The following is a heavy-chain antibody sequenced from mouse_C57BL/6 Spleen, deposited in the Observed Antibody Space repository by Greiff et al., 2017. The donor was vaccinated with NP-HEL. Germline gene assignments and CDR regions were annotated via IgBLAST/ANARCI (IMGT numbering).Heavy chain of an antibody. CDR2: IYPGSGNT. D-gene: IGHD2-3*01. CDR1: GYTFTDYY. CDR3: ARSRPRWLLEDYYYAMDY. V-gene: IGHV1-76*01. Sequence: VKLQESGAELVRPGASVKLSCKASGYTFTDYYINWVKQRPGQGLEWIARIYPGSGNTYYNEKFKGKATLTAEKSSSTAYMQLSSLTSEDSAVYFCARSRPRWLLEDYYYAMDYWGQGTSVTVSS. J-gene: IGHJ4*01.